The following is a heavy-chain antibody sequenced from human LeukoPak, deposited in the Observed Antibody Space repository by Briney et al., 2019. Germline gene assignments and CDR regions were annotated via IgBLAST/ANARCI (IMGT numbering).Heavy chain of an antibody. V-gene: IGHV3-23*01. Sequence: PGGSLRLSCAASGFTFSSYAMSWVRQAPGKGLEWVSAISGSGGSTYYADSVKGRFTISRDNSKNTLYLQMNSLRAEDTDVYYCAKGAYYDSSGSPEIEPDYWGQGTLVTVSS. CDR2: ISGSGGST. J-gene: IGHJ4*02. D-gene: IGHD3-22*01. CDR3: AKGAYYDSSGSPEIEPDY. CDR1: GFTFSSYA.